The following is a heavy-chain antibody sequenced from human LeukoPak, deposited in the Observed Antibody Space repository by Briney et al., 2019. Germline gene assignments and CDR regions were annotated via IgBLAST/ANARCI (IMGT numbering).Heavy chain of an antibody. D-gene: IGHD3-3*01. Sequence: PGGSLRLSCAASGFTFTNYWMGWVRKAPGKGLERVANIKQHVSEKYYVESVKGRFTVSRDNAKNSLYLQMNSLRAEDTAVYYCARVQGRSGPVIFEYWGQGTLVTVSS. CDR1: GFTFTNYW. V-gene: IGHV3-7*02. CDR2: IKQHVSEK. J-gene: IGHJ4*02. CDR3: ARVQGRSGPVIFEY.